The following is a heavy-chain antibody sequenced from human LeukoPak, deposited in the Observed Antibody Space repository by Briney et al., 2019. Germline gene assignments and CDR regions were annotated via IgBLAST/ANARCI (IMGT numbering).Heavy chain of an antibody. Sequence: PGGSLRLSCAASGSTFSNHAMTWVRQAPGKGLEWVSSISSSGRFTYSADSVKGRFTISRDNSKNTLYLQMNSLRVEDTALYYCARRRRDNAPTIDYWGQGTLVTVSS. J-gene: IGHJ4*02. V-gene: IGHV3-23*01. CDR3: ARRRRDNAPTIDY. CDR1: GSTFSNHA. D-gene: IGHD5-24*01. CDR2: ISSSGRFT.